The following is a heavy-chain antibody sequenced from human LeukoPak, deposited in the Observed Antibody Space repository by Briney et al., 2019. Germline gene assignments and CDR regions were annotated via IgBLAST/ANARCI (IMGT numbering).Heavy chain of an antibody. Sequence: TSETLSLTCTVSGGSIRSGSYYWTWIRQPAGKGLEWVGRIYVTGSTNYNPSFKSRVTTSLDTSKNQFSLKLNSVTAADTAVYYCASTSSDYTRHWYPYDYWGQGTLVTVSS. J-gene: IGHJ4*02. CDR1: GGSIRSGSYY. D-gene: IGHD6-13*01. CDR3: ASTSSDYTRHWYPYDY. CDR2: IYVTGST. V-gene: IGHV4-61*02.